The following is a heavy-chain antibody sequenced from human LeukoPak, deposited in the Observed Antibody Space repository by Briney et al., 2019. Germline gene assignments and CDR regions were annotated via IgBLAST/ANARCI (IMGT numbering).Heavy chain of an antibody. CDR3: ARGGSYSPAQIYGMDV. CDR2: INSDGSST. Sequence: AETLTLSCAASGFTFSSYWMHWVRQAPGKGLVWVSRINSDGSSTSYADSVKGRFTISRDNAKNTLYLQMNSVRAEDTAVYYCARGGSYSPAQIYGMDVWGKGTTVTVSS. CDR1: GFTFSSYW. V-gene: IGHV3-74*01. D-gene: IGHD2-15*01. J-gene: IGHJ6*04.